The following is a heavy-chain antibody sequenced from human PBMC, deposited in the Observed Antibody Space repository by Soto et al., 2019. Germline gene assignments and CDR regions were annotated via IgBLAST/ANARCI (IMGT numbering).Heavy chain of an antibody. J-gene: IGHJ6*02. CDR1: GGTFSSYT. V-gene: IGHV1-69*02. Sequence: QVQLVQSGAEVKKPGSSVKVSCKASGGTFSSYTISWVRQAPGQGLEWMGRIIPILGIANHAQKFQGRVTITADKSTSTAYIELSSLRSEDTAVYYCARLRPYDSSGYSYGMDVWGQGTTVTVSS. CDR3: ARLRPYDSSGYSYGMDV. D-gene: IGHD3-22*01. CDR2: IIPILGIA.